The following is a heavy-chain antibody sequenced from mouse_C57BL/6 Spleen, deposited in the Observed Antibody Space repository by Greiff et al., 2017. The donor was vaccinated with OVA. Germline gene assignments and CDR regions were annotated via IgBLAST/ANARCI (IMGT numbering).Heavy chain of an antibody. CDR1: GFSLTSSG. V-gene: IGHV2-2*01. J-gene: IGHJ4*01. CDR2: IWSGGSS. Sequence: QVQLQQSGPGLVQPSQSLSITCTVSGFSLTSSGVHWVRQSPGQGLEWLGVIWSGGSSDYNAAFISRLSISKDNSKSQVFIKMNRLQADDTAIYDCAREIYGYDESARDYWGQGTSVTVSS. D-gene: IGHD2-2*01. CDR3: AREIYGYDESARDY.